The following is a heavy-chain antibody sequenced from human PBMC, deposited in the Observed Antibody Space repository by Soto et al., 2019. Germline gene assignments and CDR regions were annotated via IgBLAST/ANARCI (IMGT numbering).Heavy chain of an antibody. CDR1: GFTFGDYA. Sequence: GGSLRLSCTASGFTFGDYAMSWFRQAPGKGLEWVGFIRSKAYGGTTEYAASVKGRFTISRDDSKSIAYLQMNSLKTEDTAVYYCTTMGPTGDDAFDIWGQGTMVTVS. CDR3: TTMGPTGDDAFDI. V-gene: IGHV3-49*03. CDR2: IRSKAYGGTT. J-gene: IGHJ3*02.